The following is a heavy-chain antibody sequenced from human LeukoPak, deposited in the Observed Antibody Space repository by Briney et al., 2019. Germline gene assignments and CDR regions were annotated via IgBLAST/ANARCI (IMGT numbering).Heavy chain of an antibody. CDR3: ARGGVYSSSWYGGFRQFDY. D-gene: IGHD6-13*01. V-gene: IGHV1-18*01. CDR2: VSAYNGNT. CDR1: GYTFTSYG. J-gene: IGHJ4*02. Sequence: GASVKVSCKASGYTFTSYGISWVRQAPGQGLEWMGWVSAYNGNTNYAQKLQGRVTMTTDTSTSTAYMELRSLRSDDTAVYYCARGGVYSSSWYGGFRQFDYWGQGTLVTVSS.